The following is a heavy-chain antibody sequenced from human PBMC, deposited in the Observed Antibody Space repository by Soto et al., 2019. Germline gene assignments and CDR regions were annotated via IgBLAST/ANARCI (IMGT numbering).Heavy chain of an antibody. D-gene: IGHD6-19*01. Sequence: QVQLVESGGGVVQPGGSLRLSCVASGFTFSSFSLHWVRQAPGKGLEWLALISYDGSSKNNADSVKGRFTISRENSNNTLYFQLSSLRPEDTAVYYCARTTAVAGTPELDYWGQGALVTVSS. CDR1: GFTFSSFS. CDR2: ISYDGSSK. CDR3: ARTTAVAGTPELDY. J-gene: IGHJ4*02. V-gene: IGHV3-30-3*01.